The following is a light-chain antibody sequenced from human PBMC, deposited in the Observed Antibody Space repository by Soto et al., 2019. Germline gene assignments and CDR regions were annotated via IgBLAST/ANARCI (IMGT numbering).Light chain of an antibody. Sequence: DIQLTQSPSYLSASVGDRVTITSQESQSNNTYLNWYQQKPGIAPKVLIYAASRLQSGVPSRFSGSGSGTDFTLTISCLQPEDFATYFCQQGDSSPPTFGQGTKV. V-gene: IGKV1-39*01. CDR2: AAS. CDR3: QQGDSSPPT. J-gene: IGKJ1*01. CDR1: QSNNTY.